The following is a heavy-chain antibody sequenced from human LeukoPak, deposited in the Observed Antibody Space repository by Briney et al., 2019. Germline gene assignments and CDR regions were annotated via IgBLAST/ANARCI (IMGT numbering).Heavy chain of an antibody. CDR1: GYTFTRYG. V-gene: IGHV1-18*01. CDR2: ISTYNGDT. J-gene: IGHJ3*02. Sequence: GASVKVSCKASGYTFTRYGMSWVRQAPGQGLEWMGWISTYNGDTKYAQKLQGRVTMTRDASTSTAYMELRSLRSDDTAVYYCARHECLKFPCAFDIWGQGTMVTVSS. CDR3: ARHECLKFPCAFDI. D-gene: IGHD2-2*01.